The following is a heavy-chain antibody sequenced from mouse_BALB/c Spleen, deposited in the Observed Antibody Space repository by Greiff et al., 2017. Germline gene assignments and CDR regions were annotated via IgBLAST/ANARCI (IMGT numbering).Heavy chain of an antibody. V-gene: IGHV3-8*02. J-gene: IGHJ4*01. CDR1: GDSITSGY. Sequence: EVKLVESGPSLVKPSQTLSLTCSVTGDSITSGYWNWIRKFPGNKLEYMGYISYSGSTYYNPSLKSRISITRDTSKNQYYLQLNSVTTEDTATYYCARGTYDYDGPYAMDYWGQGTSVTVSS. D-gene: IGHD2-4*01. CDR3: ARGTYDYDGPYAMDY. CDR2: ISYSGST.